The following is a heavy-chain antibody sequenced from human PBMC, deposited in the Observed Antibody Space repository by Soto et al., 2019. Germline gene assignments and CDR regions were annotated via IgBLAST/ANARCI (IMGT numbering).Heavy chain of an antibody. Sequence: QVQLVESGGGVVQPGRSLRLSCAASGFTFSSYGMHWVRQAPGKGLEWVAVIWYDGSNKYYADSVKGRFTISRDNSKNTLYLQMNSLRAEDTAVYYCAREGLDIVATIPGGTGGYYYYGMDVWGQGTTVTVSS. D-gene: IGHD5-12*01. V-gene: IGHV3-33*01. CDR1: GFTFSSYG. J-gene: IGHJ6*02. CDR2: IWYDGSNK. CDR3: AREGLDIVATIPGGTGGYYYYGMDV.